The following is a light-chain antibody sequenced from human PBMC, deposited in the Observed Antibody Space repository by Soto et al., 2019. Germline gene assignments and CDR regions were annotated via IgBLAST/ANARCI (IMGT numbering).Light chain of an antibody. CDR2: ASS. CDR1: QTINSY. V-gene: IGKV1-39*01. CDR3: QQSYGPPIT. J-gene: IGKJ5*01. Sequence: DIQMTQSPASLSASVGDRVTITCRASQTINSYLNWYQQKPGKSPKLLIYASSTLQSGVPSRFSGSESGTDFTLTISSLQPEDFATYYCQQSYGPPITFGQGTRLEI.